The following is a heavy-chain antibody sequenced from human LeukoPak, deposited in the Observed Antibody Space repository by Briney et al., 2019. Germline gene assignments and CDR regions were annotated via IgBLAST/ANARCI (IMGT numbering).Heavy chain of an antibody. Sequence: ASVKLSYTTSRYPFSDYYVNWVRQAPGQKFECMGLINSDSGATNYASKFQGRFTMTRDPSFSTAYMELSRLRSDDTAVYYCARDFTFGYFDYWGQGTLVTVSS. CDR1: RYPFSDYY. J-gene: IGHJ4*02. D-gene: IGHD3-16*01. CDR2: INSDSGAT. V-gene: IGHV1-2*07. CDR3: ARDFTFGYFDY.